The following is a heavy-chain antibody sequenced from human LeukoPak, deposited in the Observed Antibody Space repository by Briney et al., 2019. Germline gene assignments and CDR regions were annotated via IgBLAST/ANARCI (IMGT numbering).Heavy chain of an antibody. CDR3: ASLWYCSGGSCPFDY. Sequence: SVKVSCKASGGTFSSYAISWVRQAPGQGLEWIGGIIPIFGTANYAQKFQGRVTITTDESTSTAYMELSSLRSEDTAVYYCASLWYCSGGSCPFDYWGQGTLVTVSS. CDR2: IIPIFGTA. V-gene: IGHV1-69*05. CDR1: GGTFSSYA. J-gene: IGHJ4*02. D-gene: IGHD2-15*01.